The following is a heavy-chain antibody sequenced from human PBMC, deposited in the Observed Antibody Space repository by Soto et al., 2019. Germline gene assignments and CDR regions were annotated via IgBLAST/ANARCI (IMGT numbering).Heavy chain of an antibody. CDR2: ISGSGGST. CDR3: AKDSSSSWYSGYFDL. Sequence: EVQLLESGGGLVQPGGSLRLSCAASGFTFSSYAMSWVRQAPGKGLEWVSAISGSGGSTYYADSVKGRFTISRDNSKNTLYLQMNSLRADDTAVYYCAKDSSSSWYSGYFDLWGRGTLVTVSS. D-gene: IGHD6-13*01. J-gene: IGHJ2*01. CDR1: GFTFSSYA. V-gene: IGHV3-23*01.